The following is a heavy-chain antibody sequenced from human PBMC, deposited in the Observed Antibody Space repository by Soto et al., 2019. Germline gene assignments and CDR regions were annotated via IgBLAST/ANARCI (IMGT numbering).Heavy chain of an antibody. CDR2: IIPILGIA. CDR1: GGTFSSYT. Sequence: GASVKVSCKASGGTFSSYTISWVRQAPGQGLEWMGRIIPILGIANYAQKFQGRVTITADNSTSTAYMELSSLRSEDTAVYYCARDGNILPPHQYFQHWGQGTLVTVSS. CDR3: ARDGNILPPHQYFQH. D-gene: IGHD3-9*01. V-gene: IGHV1-69*04. J-gene: IGHJ1*01.